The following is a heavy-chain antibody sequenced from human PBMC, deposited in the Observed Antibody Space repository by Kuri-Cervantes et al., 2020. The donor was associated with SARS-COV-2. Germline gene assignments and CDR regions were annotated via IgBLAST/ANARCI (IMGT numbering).Heavy chain of an antibody. J-gene: IGHJ4*02. D-gene: IGHD3-10*01. Sequence: ASVKVSCKTSGYTFTRYHIHWVRRARGQGLEWLGVINLDGGGTSYAPTFKGRVTMTSDTSTSTVYMELSSLKSDDTAIYYCARDRGSGSCYDYWGRGTLVTVSS. CDR2: INLDGGGT. CDR3: ARDRGSGSCYDY. CDR1: GYTFTRYH. V-gene: IGHV1-46*01.